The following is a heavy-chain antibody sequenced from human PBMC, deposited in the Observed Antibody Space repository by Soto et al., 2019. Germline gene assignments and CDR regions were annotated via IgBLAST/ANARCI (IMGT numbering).Heavy chain of an antibody. D-gene: IGHD3-10*01. CDR2: IVVGSGNT. Sequence: SVKVSCKASGFTFTSSAMQWVRQARGQRLEWIGWIVVGSGNTNYAQKFQERVTITRDMSTSTAYMELSSLRSEDTAVYYCAAGRLLWFGELPAGWFDPWGQGTLVTVSS. V-gene: IGHV1-58*02. CDR1: GFTFTSSA. CDR3: AAGRLLWFGELPAGWFDP. J-gene: IGHJ5*02.